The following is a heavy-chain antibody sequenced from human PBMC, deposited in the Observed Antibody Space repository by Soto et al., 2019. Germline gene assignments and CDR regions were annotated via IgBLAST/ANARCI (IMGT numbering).Heavy chain of an antibody. Sequence: GGSLRLSCSASGFTFSSYAMHWVRQAPGKGLEYVSAISSNGGSTYYADSVKGRFTISRDNSKNTLYLQMSSLRAEDTAVYYCVKAGAVAGPYYFDYCRQGTLVTVSS. CDR1: GFTFSSYA. CDR3: VKAGAVAGPYYFDY. J-gene: IGHJ4*02. V-gene: IGHV3-64D*06. D-gene: IGHD6-19*01. CDR2: ISSNGGST.